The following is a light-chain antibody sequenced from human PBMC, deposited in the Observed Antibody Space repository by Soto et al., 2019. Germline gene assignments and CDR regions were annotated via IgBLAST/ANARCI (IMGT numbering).Light chain of an antibody. CDR3: GTWDSSLSAGV. CDR1: SSNIGNNY. CDR2: ENN. J-gene: IGLJ2*01. V-gene: IGLV1-51*02. Sequence: QAVVTQPPSVSAAPGQKVTISCSGSSSNIGNNYVSWYQQLPGTAPKLLIYENNKRPSGIPDRFSGSKSGTSATLGITGLQTGDEADYYCGTWDSSLSAGVFGGGTKLTGL.